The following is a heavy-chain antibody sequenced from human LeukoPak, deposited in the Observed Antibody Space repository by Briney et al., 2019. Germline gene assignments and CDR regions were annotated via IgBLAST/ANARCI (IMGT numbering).Heavy chain of an antibody. J-gene: IGHJ4*02. Sequence: ASVKVSCKASGYTFSGTGWYLYWLRQAPGQGLECMGWIYPNNGATAYAQKFQGRVAMTRDTSISTAYMELRRLRPDDTAVYYCARDAPAQMVEFDYWGQGTLVTVSS. CDR2: IYPNNGAT. V-gene: IGHV1-2*02. CDR3: ARDAPAQMVEFDY. D-gene: IGHD3-10*01. CDR1: GYTFSGTGWY.